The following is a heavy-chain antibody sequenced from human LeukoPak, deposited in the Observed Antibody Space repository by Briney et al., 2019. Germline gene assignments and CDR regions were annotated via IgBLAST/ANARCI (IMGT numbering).Heavy chain of an antibody. CDR3: ARDRSITLVRGADY. J-gene: IGHJ4*02. V-gene: IGHV3-23*01. D-gene: IGHD3-10*01. CDR1: GFTFSSYT. Sequence: GGSLRLSCTASGFTFSSYTMTWVRQAPGKGLKWVSTITTGDGNTYYADSVKGRFTVSRDDSKNTPYLQMNSLRAEDTAVYYCARDRSITLVRGADYWGQGTLLTVSS. CDR2: ITTGDGNT.